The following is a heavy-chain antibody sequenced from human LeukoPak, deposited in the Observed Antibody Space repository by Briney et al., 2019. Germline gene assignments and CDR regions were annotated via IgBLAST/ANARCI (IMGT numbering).Heavy chain of an antibody. CDR2: IYYSGST. V-gene: IGHV4-59*01. D-gene: IGHD2-21*02. CDR1: GGSISSYY. CDR3: ARVEYCGGDCYLGWFDP. Sequence: KSSETLSLTCTVSGGSISSYYWSWIRQPPGKGLEWIGYIYYSGSTNYNPSLKSRVTISVDTSKNQFSLKLSSVTAADTAVYYCARVEYCGGDCYLGWFDPWGQGTLVTVSS. J-gene: IGHJ5*02.